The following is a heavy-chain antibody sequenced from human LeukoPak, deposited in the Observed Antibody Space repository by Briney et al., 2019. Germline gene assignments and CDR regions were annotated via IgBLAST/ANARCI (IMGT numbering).Heavy chain of an antibody. Sequence: GESLRISCQGSGYSFSAYWITWVRQMPGKGLEWMGRVDPSDSHINYSASFQGHVTISVDKSISTAYLQWSSLKASVTAMYYCASVYAGDFDYWGQGTLVTVSS. CDR1: GYSFSAYW. J-gene: IGHJ4*02. CDR3: ASVYAGDFDY. CDR2: VDPSDSHI. V-gene: IGHV5-10-1*01. D-gene: IGHD2-8*01.